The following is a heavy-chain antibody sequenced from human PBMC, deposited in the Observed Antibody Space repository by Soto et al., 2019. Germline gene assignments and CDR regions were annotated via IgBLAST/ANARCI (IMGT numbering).Heavy chain of an antibody. Sequence: QVQLVQSGAEVKKPGSSVKVSCKASGGTFSSYTISWVRQAPGQGLEWMGRIIPILGIANYAQKFQGRVTITADKSTSTAYMELSSLRSEDTAVYYCARNHYYDSSGNEHYWGQGTLITVSS. CDR2: IIPILGIA. J-gene: IGHJ4*02. V-gene: IGHV1-69*02. CDR3: ARNHYYDSSGNEHY. D-gene: IGHD3-22*01. CDR1: GGTFSSYT.